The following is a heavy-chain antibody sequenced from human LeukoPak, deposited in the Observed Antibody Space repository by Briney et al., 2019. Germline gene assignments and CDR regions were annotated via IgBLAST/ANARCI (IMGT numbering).Heavy chain of an antibody. CDR3: TRREQRLVNFDF. CDR2: VRSKADNYAT. V-gene: IGHV3-73*01. Sequence: GGSLRLSCIASGFTFSGSAIHWVRQASGKGLEWVARVRSKADNYATAYAASVKGRFTISRDDSKNMAYLQLNSLKIEDTAVYYCTRREQRLVNFDFWGQGTLVTVSS. CDR1: GFTFSGSA. D-gene: IGHD6-25*01. J-gene: IGHJ4*02.